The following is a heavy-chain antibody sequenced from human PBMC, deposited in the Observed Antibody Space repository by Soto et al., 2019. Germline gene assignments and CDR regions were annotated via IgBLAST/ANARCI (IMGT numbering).Heavy chain of an antibody. CDR1: GYSFTSYL. Sequence: PGESLKISCKGSGYSFTSYLIGWVRQMPGKGLEWMGIIYPGDSDTRYSPSFQGQVTISADKSISTAYLQWSSLKASDTAMYYCARHRRYCSGGSCYYYMDVWGKGTTVTVSS. CDR3: ARHRRYCSGGSCYYYMDV. J-gene: IGHJ6*03. V-gene: IGHV5-51*01. D-gene: IGHD2-15*01. CDR2: IYPGDSDT.